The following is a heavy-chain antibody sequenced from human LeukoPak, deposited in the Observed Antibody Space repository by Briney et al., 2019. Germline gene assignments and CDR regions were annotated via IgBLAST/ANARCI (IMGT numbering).Heavy chain of an antibody. D-gene: IGHD3-22*01. V-gene: IGHV3-23*01. CDR1: GFTFSSYA. CDR3: AKVEGYYYDSSGYIDY. Sequence: GGSLRLSCAASGFTFSSYAMSWVRQAPGKGLEWVSAISGSGGSTYYADSVKGRFTISRDNSKNTLYLQMNSLRAEDTAVYYCAKVEGYYYDSSGYIDYWGQGTLVTVSS. J-gene: IGHJ4*02. CDR2: ISGSGGST.